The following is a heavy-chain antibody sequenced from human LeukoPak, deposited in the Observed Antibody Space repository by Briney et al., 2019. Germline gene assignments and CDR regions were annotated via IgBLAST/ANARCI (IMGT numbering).Heavy chain of an antibody. J-gene: IGHJ4*02. CDR1: GFTFSSYW. D-gene: IGHD3-3*01. CDR3: ARGRFWSGYLYYFDY. Sequence: PGESLRLSCAASGFTFSSYWMSWVRQAPGKGLEWVANIKQDGSEKYYVDSVKGRFTISRDNAKNSLYLQMNSLRAEDTAVYYCARGRFWSGYLYYFDYWGQGTLVTVSS. CDR2: IKQDGSEK. V-gene: IGHV3-7*01.